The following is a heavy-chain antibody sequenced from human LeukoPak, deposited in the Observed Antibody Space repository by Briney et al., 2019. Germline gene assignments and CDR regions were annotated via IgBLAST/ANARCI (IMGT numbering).Heavy chain of an antibody. Sequence: GGSLRLSCAASGFTFSSYGMSWVRQAPGKGLEWVSAISGSGGDTYYADSVKGRFTISRDNSKNTLYLQMNSLRAEDTAVYYCAKGTEVGATPSDYWGQGTLVTVSS. CDR2: ISGSGGDT. D-gene: IGHD1-26*01. CDR1: GFTFSSYG. CDR3: AKGTEVGATPSDY. J-gene: IGHJ4*02. V-gene: IGHV3-23*01.